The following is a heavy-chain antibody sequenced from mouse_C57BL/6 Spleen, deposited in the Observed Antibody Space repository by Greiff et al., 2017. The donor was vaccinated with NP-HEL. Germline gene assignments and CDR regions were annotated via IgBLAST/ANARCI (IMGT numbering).Heavy chain of an antibody. Sequence: EVHLVESEGGLVQPGSSMKLSCTASGFTFSDYYMAWVRQVPEKGLEWVANINYDGSSTYYLDSLKSRLIIPRDNAKNILYLQMSSLKSEDTATYYCARDDYGSSWAMDYWGQGTSVTVSS. CDR2: INYDGSST. CDR3: ARDDYGSSWAMDY. D-gene: IGHD1-1*01. J-gene: IGHJ4*01. V-gene: IGHV5-16*01. CDR1: GFTFSDYY.